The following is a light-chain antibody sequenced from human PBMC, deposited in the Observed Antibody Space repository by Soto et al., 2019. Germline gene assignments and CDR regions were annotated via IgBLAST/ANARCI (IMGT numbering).Light chain of an antibody. CDR1: SSNIGAGYD. CDR2: GNS. V-gene: IGLV1-40*01. Sequence: ELTQPPSVSGAPGQRVTISCTGSSSNIGAGYDVHWYQQLPGTAPKLLIYGNSNRPSGVPDRFSGSKSGTSASLAITGLQAEDEADYYCQSYDSSLSGFVFGGGTKLTVL. CDR3: QSYDSSLSGFV. J-gene: IGLJ2*01.